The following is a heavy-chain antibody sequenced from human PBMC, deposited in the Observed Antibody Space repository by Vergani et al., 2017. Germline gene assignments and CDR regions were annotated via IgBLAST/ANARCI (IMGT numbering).Heavy chain of an antibody. J-gene: IGHJ4*02. CDR2: IQFDGSNQ. D-gene: IGHD1-26*01. CDR1: GVSLSNYD. CDR3: AKQLRGGCIDY. Sequence: QVQLVESGGGVVQRGGSLRLFCATSGVSLSNYDMQWSRQGPGKWLEFGALIQFDGSNQYYSDSVKGRFTLSGDFSKNTLYLQMNSLRTDDTATYYCAKQLRGGCIDYWGQGTQVIVSS. V-gene: IGHV3-30*02.